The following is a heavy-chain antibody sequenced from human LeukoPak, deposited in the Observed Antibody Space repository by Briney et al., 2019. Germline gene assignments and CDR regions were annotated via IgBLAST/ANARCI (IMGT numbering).Heavy chain of an antibody. V-gene: IGHV3-30*03. CDR1: GFTFSSYG. CDR2: ISYDGSNK. J-gene: IGHJ4*02. CDR3: WVGDYDYDY. D-gene: IGHD4-17*01. Sequence: GGSLRLSCAASGFTFSSYGMHWVRQAPGKGLEWVAVISYDGSNKYYADSVKGRFTISGDNSKNTLYLQMNSLRAEDTALYYCWVGDYDYDYWGQGILVTVSS.